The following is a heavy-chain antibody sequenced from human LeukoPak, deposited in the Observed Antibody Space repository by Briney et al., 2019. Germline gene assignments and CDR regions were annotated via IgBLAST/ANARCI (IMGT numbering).Heavy chain of an antibody. CDR3: ARVLLWFGELLQDAFDI. V-gene: IGHV3-11*06. D-gene: IGHD3-10*01. Sequence: GGSLRLSCAASGFTFSDYYMSWIRQAPGKGLEWVSYISSSSSYTNYADPVKGRFTISRDNAKNSLYLQMYSLRAEDTAVYYCARVLLWFGELLQDAFDIWGQGTMVTVSS. CDR2: ISSSSSYT. J-gene: IGHJ3*02. CDR1: GFTFSDYY.